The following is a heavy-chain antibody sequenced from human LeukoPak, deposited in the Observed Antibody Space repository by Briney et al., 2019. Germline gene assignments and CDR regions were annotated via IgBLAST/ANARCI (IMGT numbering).Heavy chain of an antibody. CDR3: AKDGMKYSSPFDY. V-gene: IGHV3-53*01. J-gene: IGHJ4*02. D-gene: IGHD6-19*01. CDR1: GFTVSSNY. CDR2: IYSGGST. Sequence: GGSLRLSCAASGFTVSSNYMSWVRQAPGKGLEWVSVIYSGGSTYYADSVKGRFTISRDNSKNTLYLQMNSLRAEDTAVYYCAKDGMKYSSPFDYWGQETLVTVSS.